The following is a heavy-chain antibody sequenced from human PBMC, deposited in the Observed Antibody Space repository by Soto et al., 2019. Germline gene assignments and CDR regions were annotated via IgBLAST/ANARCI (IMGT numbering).Heavy chain of an antibody. J-gene: IGHJ6*03. CDR1: GGSFSGYY. D-gene: IGHD3-16*01. Sequence: QVQLQQWGAGLLKPSETLSLTCAVYGGSFSGYYWSWIRQPPGKGLEWIGEINHSGSTNYNPSLKSRVTISVDTSKDQFSLKLSSVTATDTAVYYCARCMIPRSPISYYYYMDVWGKGTTVTISS. V-gene: IGHV4-34*01. CDR3: ARCMIPRSPISYYYYMDV. CDR2: INHSGST.